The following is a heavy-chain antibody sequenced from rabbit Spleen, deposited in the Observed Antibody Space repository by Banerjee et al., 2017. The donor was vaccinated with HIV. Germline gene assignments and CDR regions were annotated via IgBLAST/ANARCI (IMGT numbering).Heavy chain of an antibody. CDR1: GFDFSSYG. Sequence: QEQLVESGGGLVQPGGSLKLSCKASGFDFSSYGVSWVRQAPGKGLEWIGYIDPIFGTRAYANWVNDRFSISRENTQNTLYLQLNSLTAADTATYFCVREVAAKFSLWGPGTLVTVS. V-gene: IGHV1S47*01. J-gene: IGHJ4*01. CDR3: VREVAAKFSL. CDR2: IDPIFGTR. D-gene: IGHD4-1*01.